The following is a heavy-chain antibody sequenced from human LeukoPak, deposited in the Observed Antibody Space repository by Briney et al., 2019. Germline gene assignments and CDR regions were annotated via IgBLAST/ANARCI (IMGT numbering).Heavy chain of an antibody. CDR2: IYYSGST. D-gene: IGHD6-13*01. V-gene: IGHV4-39*01. Sequence: SSETLSLTCTVSGGSISSSSYYWGWTRQPPGKGLEWIGSIYYSGSTYYNPSLKSRVTISVDTSKNQFSLKLSSVTAADTAVYYCARRRQQQLVLRFYWYFDLWGRGTLVTVSS. J-gene: IGHJ2*01. CDR1: GGSISSSSYY. CDR3: ARRRQQQLVLRFYWYFDL.